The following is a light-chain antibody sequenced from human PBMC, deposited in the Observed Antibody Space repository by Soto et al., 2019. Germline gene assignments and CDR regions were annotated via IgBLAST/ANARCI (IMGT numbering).Light chain of an antibody. CDR1: QGIGNN. J-gene: IGKJ1*01. Sequence: DIQMIQSPSSLSASVGDRVTITCRASQGIGNNLAWYQQKPGKVPKVLIYTASTLHSGVPSRFSGSGSGTDFTLTINSLQPEDVATYFCQKYDSVPWSFGQGTRVEI. CDR3: QKYDSVPWS. V-gene: IGKV1-27*01. CDR2: TAS.